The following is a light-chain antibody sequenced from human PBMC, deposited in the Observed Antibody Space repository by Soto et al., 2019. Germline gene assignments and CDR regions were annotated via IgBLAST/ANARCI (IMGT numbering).Light chain of an antibody. V-gene: IGLV7-46*01. Sequence: QAVVTQEASLTVSPGGTVTLTCGSSTGAVTSGHYPHWFQQKPGQAPRTLTYDTSIKHSWTPARFSGSLLGGKAALTLSGAQPEDEADYYCLVIYTGVGEVFGTGTKLTVL. J-gene: IGLJ1*01. CDR3: LVIYTGVGEV. CDR2: DTS. CDR1: TGAVTSGHY.